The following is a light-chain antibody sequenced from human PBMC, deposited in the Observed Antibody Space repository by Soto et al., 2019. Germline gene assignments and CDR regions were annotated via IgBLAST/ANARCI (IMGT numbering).Light chain of an antibody. J-gene: IGKJ4*01. CDR1: QRVSSN. CDR3: QQYNNWPPLT. Sequence: EIVMTQSTATLSVSPGERATLSCRASQRVSSNLAWYQQKPGQAPRLLIYGASTRATDIPARFSGSGSGTEFTLTISSLQSEDFAVYYCQQYNNWPPLTFGGGTKVEIK. CDR2: GAS. V-gene: IGKV3-15*01.